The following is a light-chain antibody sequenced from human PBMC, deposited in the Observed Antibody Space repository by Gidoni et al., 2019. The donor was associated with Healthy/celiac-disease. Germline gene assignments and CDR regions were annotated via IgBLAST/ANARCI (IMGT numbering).Light chain of an antibody. Sequence: ELVMTQSPDTLSVSTGERAPLSCRASQSVSSNLAWYQQKPGQAPWLLIYGASTRATVIPARISGSGSGTEFTLTISSLQSEEFSVYYCQQYNNWPPRLTFGGGTKVEIK. CDR1: QSVSSN. CDR2: GAS. V-gene: IGKV3-15*01. CDR3: QQYNNWPPRLT. J-gene: IGKJ4*01.